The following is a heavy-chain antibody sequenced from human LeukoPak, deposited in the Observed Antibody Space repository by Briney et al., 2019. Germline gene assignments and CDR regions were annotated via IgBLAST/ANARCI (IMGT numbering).Heavy chain of an antibody. CDR2: INWNGGST. Sequence: PGGSLRLSCAASGFTFDDYGMSWVRQAPGKGLEWVSGINWNGGSTGYADSVKGRFTISRDNAKNSLYLQMNSLSVEDTALYYCARKGKYYGSGDDAFDIWGQGTMVTVSS. J-gene: IGHJ3*02. V-gene: IGHV3-20*04. D-gene: IGHD3-10*01. CDR1: GFTFDDYG. CDR3: ARKGKYYGSGDDAFDI.